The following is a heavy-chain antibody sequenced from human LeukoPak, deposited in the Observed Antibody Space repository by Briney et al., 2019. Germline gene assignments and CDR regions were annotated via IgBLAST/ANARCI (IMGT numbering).Heavy chain of an antibody. CDR3: ARGDYHPYYCGMDV. D-gene: IGHD4-11*01. V-gene: IGHV4-59*01. J-gene: IGHJ6*02. CDR1: GGSISSYY. CDR2: IYYSGST. Sequence: SETLSLTCTVSGGSISSYYWSWIRQPPGKGLEWIGYIYYSGSTNYNPSLKSRVTISLDTSKNQFSLKLSSVTAADTAVYYCARGDYHPYYCGMDVWGQGTTVTVSS.